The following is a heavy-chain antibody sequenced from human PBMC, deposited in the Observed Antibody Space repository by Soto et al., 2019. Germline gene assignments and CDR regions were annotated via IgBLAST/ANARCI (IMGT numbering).Heavy chain of an antibody. CDR2: ISAYNGNT. V-gene: IGHV1-18*01. Sequence: GASVKVSCKASGCTFTSYGISWVRQAPGQGLEWMGWISAYNGNTNYAQKLQGRVTMTTDTSTSTAYMELRSLRSDDTAVYYCARGPIAARSYYYYGMDVWGQGTTVTVSS. D-gene: IGHD6-6*01. CDR1: GCTFTSYG. J-gene: IGHJ6*02. CDR3: ARGPIAARSYYYYGMDV.